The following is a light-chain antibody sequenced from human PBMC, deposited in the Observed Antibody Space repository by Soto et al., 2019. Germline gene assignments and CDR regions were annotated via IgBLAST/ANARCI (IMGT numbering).Light chain of an antibody. CDR3: GTWDPSLSAGV. V-gene: IGLV1-51*01. CDR2: DNN. J-gene: IGLJ2*01. Sequence: QSVLTQPPSVSAAPGQTVTISCSGSSSNVGNNYVSWYQHLPGTAPKLLIYDNNKRPSGIPDRFSGSKSGTSATLDITGLQTGDEADYYCGTWDPSLSAGVFGGGTKLTVL. CDR1: SSNVGNNY.